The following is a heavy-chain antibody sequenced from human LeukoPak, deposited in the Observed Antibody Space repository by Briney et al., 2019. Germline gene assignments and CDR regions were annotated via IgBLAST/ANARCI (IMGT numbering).Heavy chain of an antibody. CDR2: ISNDGNSK. J-gene: IGHJ4*02. CDR1: GFTLSENN. V-gene: IGHV3-30-3*01. Sequence: GGSLRLSCAASGFTLSENNVHWVRQAPGKGLEWVALISNDGNSKDYADSVKGRFTLSGDNSKTTVYLQMNSLRAEDTAVYYCARDRSGFYSVDHWGQGTLVIVSS. CDR3: ARDRSGFYSVDH. D-gene: IGHD5-12*01.